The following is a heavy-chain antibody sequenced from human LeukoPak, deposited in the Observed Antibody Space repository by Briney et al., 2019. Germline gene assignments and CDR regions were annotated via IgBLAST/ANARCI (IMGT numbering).Heavy chain of an antibody. V-gene: IGHV1-69*13. Sequence: EASVKVSCKASGGTFSSYAISWVRQAPGQGLEWMGGIIPIFGTANYAQKFQGRVTITADESTSTAYMELSSLRSEDTAVYYCARIVVVPAALDPWGQGTLVTVSS. CDR2: IIPIFGTA. D-gene: IGHD2-2*01. CDR3: ARIVVVPAALDP. CDR1: GGTFSSYA. J-gene: IGHJ5*02.